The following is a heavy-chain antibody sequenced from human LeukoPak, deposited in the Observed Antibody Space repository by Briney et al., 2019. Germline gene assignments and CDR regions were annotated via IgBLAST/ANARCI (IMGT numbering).Heavy chain of an antibody. V-gene: IGHV1-69*06. Sequence: ASVKVSCKASGGTFSSYAISWVRQAPGQGLEWMGGINPIFGTANYAQKFQGRVTITADKSTSTAYMELSSLRSEDTAVYYCAREALGYCSSTSCSNYFDYWGQGTLVTVSS. CDR1: GGTFSSYA. CDR2: INPIFGTA. J-gene: IGHJ4*02. CDR3: AREALGYCSSTSCSNYFDY. D-gene: IGHD2-2*01.